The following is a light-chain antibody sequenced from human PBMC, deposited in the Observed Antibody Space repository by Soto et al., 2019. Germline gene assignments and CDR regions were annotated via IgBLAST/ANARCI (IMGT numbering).Light chain of an antibody. CDR3: KQYNNWPSFT. CDR1: QSIRSN. J-gene: IGKJ3*01. Sequence: EIVMTQSPATLSVSPGERATLSCRASQSIRSNIAWYQQKPGQAPRLLIYGASTRATGIPARISGSGSGTEFTLTISSLQSEDFAVYYCKQYNNWPSFTFGPGTKVDIK. CDR2: GAS. V-gene: IGKV3-15*01.